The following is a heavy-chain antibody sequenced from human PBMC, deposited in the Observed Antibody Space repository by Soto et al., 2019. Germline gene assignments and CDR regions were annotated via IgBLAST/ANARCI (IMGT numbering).Heavy chain of an antibody. V-gene: IGHV5-51*01. D-gene: IGHD3-22*01. CDR2: MYPDDSDI. Sequence: PGESLKISCKASGYSFSIYWIGWVRQMPGKGLEWMAIMYPDDSDIRYSPSFEAHVTISADTSTNTAFLQWSSLKASDTALYYCATAYVYDFENSNYYRDAFDIWGQGTLVTVSS. CDR1: GYSFSIYW. CDR3: ATAYVYDFENSNYYRDAFDI. J-gene: IGHJ3*02.